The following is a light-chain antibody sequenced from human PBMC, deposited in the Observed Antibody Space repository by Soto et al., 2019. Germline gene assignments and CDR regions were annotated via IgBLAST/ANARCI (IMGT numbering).Light chain of an antibody. J-gene: IGKJ5*01. Sequence: IVLTQCPATLSVSPGERSTLSCRASQGIXSNFVWYEQKPGQAPRMLIXGESTRATGIPARFSGSGSGREFTLTISSLQSEYFAVYYCQQYNNWSTITFGQGTRLEI. CDR2: GES. CDR3: QQYNNWSTIT. V-gene: IGKV3-15*01. CDR1: QGIXSN.